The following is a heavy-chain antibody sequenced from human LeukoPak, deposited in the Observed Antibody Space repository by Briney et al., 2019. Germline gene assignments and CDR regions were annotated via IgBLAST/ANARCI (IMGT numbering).Heavy chain of an antibody. V-gene: IGHV4-4*02. CDR2: VHLDGRT. CDR3: AREGGFYRPLDY. D-gene: IGHD3-3*01. Sequence: GSLRLSCAASGLTFSSAWMSWVRQPPGKGLEWIGEVHLDGRTNYNPSLESRLTMSVDVSENQVSLKLTSVTAADTAVYYCAREGGFYRPLDYSGQGTLVTVSS. CDR1: GLTFSSAW. J-gene: IGHJ4*02.